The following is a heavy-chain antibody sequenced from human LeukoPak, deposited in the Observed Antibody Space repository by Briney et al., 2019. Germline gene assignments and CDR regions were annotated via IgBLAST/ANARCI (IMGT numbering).Heavy chain of an antibody. CDR3: AKATGATSIDY. D-gene: IGHD1-26*01. J-gene: IGHJ4*02. Sequence: GGSLRLSCAASGFTFSDFHMCWIRQAPGKGLEWVSAISGSGGSTYYADSVKGRFTISRDNSKNTLYLQMDSLRAEDTAVYYCAKATGATSIDYWGQGTLVTVSS. V-gene: IGHV3-23*01. CDR1: GFTFSDFH. CDR2: ISGSGGST.